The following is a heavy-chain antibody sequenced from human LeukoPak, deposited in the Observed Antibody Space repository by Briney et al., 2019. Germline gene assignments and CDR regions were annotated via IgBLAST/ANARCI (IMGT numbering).Heavy chain of an antibody. Sequence: ASVKVSCKASGYTFTGYYMHWVRQAPGQGLEWMGRINPNSGGTNYAQKFQGRVTMTRDTSISTAYMELSSLRSDDTAVYYCARARPYSSSWYVNYWGQGTLVTVSS. CDR2: INPNSGGT. D-gene: IGHD6-13*01. CDR3: ARARPYSSSWYVNY. CDR1: GYTFTGYY. J-gene: IGHJ4*02. V-gene: IGHV1-2*06.